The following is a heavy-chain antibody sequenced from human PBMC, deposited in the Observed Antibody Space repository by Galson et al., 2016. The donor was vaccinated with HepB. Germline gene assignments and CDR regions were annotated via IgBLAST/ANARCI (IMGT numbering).Heavy chain of an antibody. V-gene: IGHV1-2*06. CDR1: GNTFTGDY. CDR2: VNPSSGST. D-gene: IGHD3-10*01. J-gene: IGHJ5*02. CDR3: AREYYYGSGSYWGNWFDP. Sequence: SVKVSCKASGNTFTGDYLHWVRQAPGQGLEWMGRVNPSSGSTIYAHNFQGRVTMTRDTSIGTAYMELSRLRSDDTAVYYCAREYYYGSGSYWGNWFDPWGQGTLVTVSS.